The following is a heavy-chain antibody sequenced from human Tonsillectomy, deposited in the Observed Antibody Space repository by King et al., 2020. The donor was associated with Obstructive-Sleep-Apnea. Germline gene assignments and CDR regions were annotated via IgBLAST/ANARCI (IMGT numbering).Heavy chain of an antibody. J-gene: IGHJ4*02. CDR2: ISGSGGST. D-gene: IGHD5-18*01. Sequence: VQLVESGGGLVQPGGSLRLSCAASGFTFSSYAMSWVRQAPGKGLEWVSAISGSGGSTYYADSVKGRFTISRDNSKNTVYLQMNSLRAGDTAVYYCASGSLRGYSYGYLAYWGQGTLVTVAS. CDR1: GFTFSSYA. CDR3: ASGSLRGYSYGYLAY. V-gene: IGHV3-23*04.